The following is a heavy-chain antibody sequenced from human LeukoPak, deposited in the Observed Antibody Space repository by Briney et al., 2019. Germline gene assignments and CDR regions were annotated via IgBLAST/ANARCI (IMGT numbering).Heavy chain of an antibody. CDR2: LYSNGGT. V-gene: IGHV3-66*03. Sequence: GGSLRLSCAASGFTFSNLPMSWVRQAPGKAPEWVSLLYSNGGTYYADSVKGRFIISRDNSKNTLYLQMNNLRVEDTAVYHCVRDRAEGRAWVEFDPWGQGTVVTVSS. J-gene: IGHJ5*02. CDR3: VRDRAEGRAWVEFDP. CDR1: GFTFSNLP.